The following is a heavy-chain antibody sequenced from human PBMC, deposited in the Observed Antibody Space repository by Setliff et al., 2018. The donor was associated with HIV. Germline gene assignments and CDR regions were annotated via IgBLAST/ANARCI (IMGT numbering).Heavy chain of an antibody. CDR2: VNPDGSEA. D-gene: IGHD3-10*01. Sequence: GGSLRLSCAASGFTFRKYWMSWGRQAPGKGLEWVASVNPDGSEASAVGSMKGRFTVSRDNSKNSLYLQMNSLRVEDTAVYYCAREYLYYNMYNGSPVYGMDVWGQGTTVTVSS. CDR3: AREYLYYNMYNGSPVYGMDV. V-gene: IGHV3-7*01. CDR1: GFTFRKYW. J-gene: IGHJ6*02.